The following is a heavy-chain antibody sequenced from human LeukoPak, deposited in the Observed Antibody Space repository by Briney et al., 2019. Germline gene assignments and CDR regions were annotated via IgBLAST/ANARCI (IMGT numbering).Heavy chain of an antibody. Sequence: GGSLRLSCAASGLTFSSYGMSWVRQAPGKGLEWVSAISGSGGSTYYADSVKGRFTISRDNSKNTLYLQMNSLRAEDTAVYYCAKLLGTYYYYYMDVWGKGTTVTISS. V-gene: IGHV3-23*01. CDR3: AKLLGTYYYYYMDV. CDR1: GLTFSSYG. CDR2: ISGSGGST. D-gene: IGHD1-14*01. J-gene: IGHJ6*03.